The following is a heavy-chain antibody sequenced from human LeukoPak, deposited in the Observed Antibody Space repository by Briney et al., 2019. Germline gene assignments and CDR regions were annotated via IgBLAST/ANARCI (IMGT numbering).Heavy chain of an antibody. V-gene: IGHV3-7*01. Sequence: GGSLRLSFAASGFTFRTYWMSWIRQAPGKGPEWVADINQDGSEEYYVQSVKGRFTVSRDNAQNAVFLQMTNLRADDTAVYYCARWKMELQRNAFDFWGQGTTVTVSS. J-gene: IGHJ3*01. CDR1: GFTFRTYW. D-gene: IGHD1-26*01. CDR3: ARWKMELQRNAFDF. CDR2: INQDGSEE.